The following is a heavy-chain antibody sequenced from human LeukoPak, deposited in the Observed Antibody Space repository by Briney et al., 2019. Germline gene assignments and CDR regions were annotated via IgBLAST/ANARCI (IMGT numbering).Heavy chain of an antibody. D-gene: IGHD4-17*01. CDR2: IRYDGSNK. V-gene: IGHV3-30*02. CDR1: GFTFSSYG. Sequence: GGSLRLSCAASGFTFSSYGMHWVRQAPGKGLEWVAFIRYDGSNKYYADSVKGRFTISRGNSKNTLYLQMNSLRVEDTALYYCASRSGGDYPYFDYWGQGTLVTVSS. CDR3: ASRSGGDYPYFDY. J-gene: IGHJ4*02.